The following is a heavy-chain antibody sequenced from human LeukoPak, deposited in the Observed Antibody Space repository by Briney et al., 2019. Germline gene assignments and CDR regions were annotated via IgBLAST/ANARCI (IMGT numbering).Heavy chain of an antibody. CDR2: ISGSSSYI. V-gene: IGHV3-21*01. CDR3: ALFSWFDP. CDR1: GFTFSSYS. Sequence: PGGSLRLSCAASGFTFSSYSMNWVRQAPGKGLEWVSSISGSSSYIYYADSVKGRFTISRDNAKNSLYLQMNSLRAEDTAVYYCALFSWFDPWGQGTLVTVSS. J-gene: IGHJ5*02. D-gene: IGHD3-3*01.